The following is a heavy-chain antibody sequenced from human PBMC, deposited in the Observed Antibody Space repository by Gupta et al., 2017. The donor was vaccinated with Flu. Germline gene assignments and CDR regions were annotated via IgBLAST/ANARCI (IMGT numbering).Heavy chain of an antibody. CDR2: ITGSGGST. Sequence: EVQLLESGGGLVQPGGSLRLSCAASGFTFSSYAMSWVRQAPGKGLEWVSSITGSGGSTYYADSVKGRFIISRDNSKNTLYLQMNSLRAEDTAVYYCAKDVGVTLRGDALDIWGQGTMVTVSA. J-gene: IGHJ3*02. V-gene: IGHV3-23*01. CDR1: GFTFSSYA. D-gene: IGHD1-26*01. CDR3: AKDVGVTLRGDALDI.